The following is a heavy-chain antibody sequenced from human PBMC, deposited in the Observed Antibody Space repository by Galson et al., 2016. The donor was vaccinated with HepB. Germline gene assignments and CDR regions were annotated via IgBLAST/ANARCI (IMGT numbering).Heavy chain of an antibody. Sequence: SLRLSCAASGFTFSSYAMTWVRKAPGKGLERVSGISGSGSGTYYADSVKGRFTISRDNSKHTVSLQMSSLRVDDTALYYCAKTTVPGRPSANGLDYWGQGTLVTVSS. CDR3: AKTTVPGRPSANGLDY. CDR2: ISGSGSGT. D-gene: IGHD1-14*01. J-gene: IGHJ4*02. CDR1: GFTFSSYA. V-gene: IGHV3-23*01.